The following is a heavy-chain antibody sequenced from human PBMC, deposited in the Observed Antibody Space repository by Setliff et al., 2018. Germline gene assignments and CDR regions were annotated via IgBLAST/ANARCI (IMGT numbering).Heavy chain of an antibody. CDR3: ARDLSSSLSEGWFDP. CDR2: INHSGST. Sequence: PSETLSLTCIVSGESIDSVATGNHYWNWIRQPVGKGLEWIGEINHSGSTNYNPSLKSRATVSIDTSKDQFSLKLSSVTAADTAVYYCARDLSSSLSEGWFDPWGQGTLVTVSS. V-gene: IGHV4-61*10. J-gene: IGHJ5*02. CDR1: GESIDSVATGNHY.